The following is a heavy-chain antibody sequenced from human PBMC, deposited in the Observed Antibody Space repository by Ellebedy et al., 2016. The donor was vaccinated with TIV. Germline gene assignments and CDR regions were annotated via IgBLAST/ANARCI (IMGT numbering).Heavy chain of an antibody. CDR1: GFSFSTYS. CDR2: ISGSSNFI. Sequence: PGGSLRLSCVASGFSFSTYSMNWVRQAPGKGLEWVSSISGSSNFIYHADSLRGRFTIPRDNAKNSLYLQMNSLRDDDTAVYYCARIGIGPARVGYDHWGQGTLVTVSS. J-gene: IGHJ4*02. D-gene: IGHD2-2*01. CDR3: ARIGIGPARVGYDH. V-gene: IGHV3-21*01.